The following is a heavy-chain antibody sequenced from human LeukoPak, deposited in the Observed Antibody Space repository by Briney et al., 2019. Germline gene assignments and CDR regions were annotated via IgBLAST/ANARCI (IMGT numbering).Heavy chain of an antibody. CDR2: IYTSGST. V-gene: IGHV4-61*02. Sequence: SETLSLTCTVSGGSISSGSYYWSWIRQPAGKGLEWIGRIYTSGSTNYNPSLKSRVTISVDTSKNQFSLKLSSVTAADTAVYYCARERIAVAGKGNWFDPWGQGTLVTVSS. J-gene: IGHJ5*02. D-gene: IGHD6-19*01. CDR3: ARERIAVAGKGNWFDP. CDR1: GGSISSGSYY.